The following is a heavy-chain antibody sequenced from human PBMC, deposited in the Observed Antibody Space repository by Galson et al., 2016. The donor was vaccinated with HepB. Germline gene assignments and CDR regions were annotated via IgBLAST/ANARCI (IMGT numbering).Heavy chain of an antibody. CDR3: AKHAEPYYYYAMDV. CDR1: GFIFSNYA. CDR2: ITGRGDSA. D-gene: IGHD1-14*01. V-gene: IGHV3-23*01. Sequence: SLRLSCAASGFIFSNYAMSWVRQAPGKGLEWVSTITGRGDSAYYADSVKGRFTISRDNPQNTLFLQMNSLRAEDTAIYYCAKHAEPYYYYAMDVWGQGTTVTVSS. J-gene: IGHJ6*02.